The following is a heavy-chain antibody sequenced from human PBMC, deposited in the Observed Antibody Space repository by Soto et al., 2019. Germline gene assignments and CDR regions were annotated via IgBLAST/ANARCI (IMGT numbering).Heavy chain of an antibody. CDR2: ISGSGGST. CDR1: GFTFSSYA. J-gene: IGHJ4*02. Sequence: GGSLRLSCAASGFTFSSYAMSWVRQAPGKGLEWVSAISGSGGSTYYADSVKGRFTISRDNSKNTLYLQMNSLRAEDTAVYYCTIPLSRYSSGWYYFDYWGQGTLVTVSS. D-gene: IGHD6-19*01. V-gene: IGHV3-23*01. CDR3: TIPLSRYSSGWYYFDY.